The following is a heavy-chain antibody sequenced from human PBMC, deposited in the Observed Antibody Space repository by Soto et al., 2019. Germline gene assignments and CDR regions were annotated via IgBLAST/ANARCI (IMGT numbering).Heavy chain of an antibody. CDR2: MSWNSGTI. D-gene: IGHD6-19*01. Sequence: EVQLVDSGGGLVQPGRSLRLSCAASGFIFDDYAMHWVRQAPGKGLEWVSGMSWNSGTIAYADSVKGRFTVSRDNAKNSLYLQMNSLRADDTAVYYCAKDIRRGFSSAWGDWGQGALVTVSS. CDR1: GFIFDDYA. CDR3: AKDIRRGFSSAWGD. J-gene: IGHJ4*02. V-gene: IGHV3-9*01.